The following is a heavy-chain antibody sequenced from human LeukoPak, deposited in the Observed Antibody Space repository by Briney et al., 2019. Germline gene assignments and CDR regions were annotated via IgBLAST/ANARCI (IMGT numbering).Heavy chain of an antibody. D-gene: IGHD1-26*01. Sequence: GGSLRLSCVGSGFSFRSHWVNWVRQSPGKGLEWVANIKPDGSDKYYVDSARGRFTVSRDNAKNSAFLQMNSLRAEDTAIYYCAIISAQTFDIWGQGTFVSVSS. CDR1: GFSFRSHW. CDR3: AIISAQTFDI. V-gene: IGHV3-7*01. J-gene: IGHJ3*02. CDR2: IKPDGSDK.